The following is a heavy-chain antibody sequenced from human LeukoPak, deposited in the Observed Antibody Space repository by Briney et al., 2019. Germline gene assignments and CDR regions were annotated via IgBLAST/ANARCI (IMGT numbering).Heavy chain of an antibody. V-gene: IGHV1-2*02. CDR3: ARVGELDYFDY. CDR2: INPNSGGT. D-gene: IGHD1-26*01. J-gene: IGHJ4*02. Sequence: GRSLRLSCAASGFTFSSYAMHWVRQAPGQGLEWMGWINPNSGGTNYAQKFQGRVTMTRDTSISTAYMELSRLRSDDTAVYYCARVGELDYFDYWGQGTLVTVSS. CDR1: GFTFSSYA.